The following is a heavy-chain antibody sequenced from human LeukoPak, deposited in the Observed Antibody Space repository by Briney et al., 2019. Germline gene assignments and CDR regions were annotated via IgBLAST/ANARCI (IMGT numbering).Heavy chain of an antibody. CDR2: IIPSLAIP. J-gene: IGHJ4*02. V-gene: IGHV1-69*04. CDR1: GGTFSSYS. D-gene: IGHD3-9*01. Sequence: ASVKVSCKASGGTFSSYSIAWVRQAPGQGLEWVGRIIPSLAIPNYAKTFQGRVTISADKSTSTAYMELSSLRSEDTAVYYCATDSDILTGYFVQWGQGTQVTVSS. CDR3: ATDSDILTGYFVQ.